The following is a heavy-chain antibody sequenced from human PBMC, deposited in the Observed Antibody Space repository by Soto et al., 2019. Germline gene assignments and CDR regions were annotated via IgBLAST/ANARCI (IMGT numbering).Heavy chain of an antibody. CDR2: ISGSGDTK. CDR1: GFTFSDYA. D-gene: IGHD4-4*01. V-gene: IGHV3-23*01. CDR3: AKGVGYSHGAVEY. Sequence: EVQLLESGGGLVQPGGSLRLTCEASGFTFSDYAMGWVRQAPGKGLEWVSGISGSGDTKNYGDSVKGRFTLSIDNSQNTVSLQMRSLRAEDTAVYYFAKGVGYSHGAVEYWVQGTLVIASS. J-gene: IGHJ4*02.